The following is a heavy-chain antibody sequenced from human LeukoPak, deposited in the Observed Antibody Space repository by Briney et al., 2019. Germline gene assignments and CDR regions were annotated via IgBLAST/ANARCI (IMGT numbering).Heavy chain of an antibody. CDR2: IWSDGSHK. CDR1: GFTFSNFG. J-gene: IGHJ5*01. Sequence: GGSLRLSCEASGFTFSNFGMHWVRQAPGNGLEWVAVIWSDGSHKYYDDSVNGRFTIFRDNSKNTLYLQMNSLRAADTPIYFCAKDANEFGDSYFDSWGLGTLVTVSS. CDR3: AKDANEFGDSYFDS. V-gene: IGHV3-33*06. D-gene: IGHD3-10*01.